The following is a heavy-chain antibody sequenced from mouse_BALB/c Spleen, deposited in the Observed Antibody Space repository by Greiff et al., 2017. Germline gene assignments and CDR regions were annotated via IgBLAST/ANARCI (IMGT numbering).Heavy chain of an antibody. CDR3: ARGGLLRAMDY. Sequence: EVQLQQSGPELVKPGASVKIPCKASGYTFTDYNMDWVKQSHGKSLEWIGDINPNNGGTIYNQKFKGKATLTVDKSSSTAYMELRSLTSEDTAVYYCARGGLLRAMDYWGQGTSVTVSS. CDR2: INPNNGGT. J-gene: IGHJ4*01. D-gene: IGHD1-1*01. CDR1: GYTFTDYN. V-gene: IGHV1-18*01.